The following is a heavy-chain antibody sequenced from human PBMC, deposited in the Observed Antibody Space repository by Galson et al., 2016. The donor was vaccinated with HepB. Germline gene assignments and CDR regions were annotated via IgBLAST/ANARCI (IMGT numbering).Heavy chain of an antibody. J-gene: IGHJ4*02. V-gene: IGHV3-9*01. CDR1: GFAFGAYA. CDR3: AKGTLFGVSTRHIDS. Sequence: SLRLLCTASGFAFGAYAMHRVRQGPGKGQEWVAGISSNTGNIGYGASVRGRFTNYRDNAKSSLSPQMHSLRDEDTALYYCAKGTLFGVSTRHIDSWGQGTQVIVSS. D-gene: IGHD2-8*01. CDR2: ISSNTGNI.